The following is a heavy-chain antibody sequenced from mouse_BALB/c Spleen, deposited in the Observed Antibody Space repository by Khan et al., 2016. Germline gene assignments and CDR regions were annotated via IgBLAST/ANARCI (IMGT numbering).Heavy chain of an antibody. V-gene: IGHV3-2*02. Sequence: EVQLQESGPGLVKPSQSLSLTCTVTGYSITSDYAWNWIRQFPGNKLEWMGYISYSGTTTYNPSLKSRISITRDTSKNQFFLQLNSVTAGDTCTCYCSRGLDAMDYWGQGTSVTVSS. CDR2: ISYSGTT. CDR1: GYSITSDYA. D-gene: IGHD2-2*01. CDR3: SRGLDAMDY. J-gene: IGHJ4*01.